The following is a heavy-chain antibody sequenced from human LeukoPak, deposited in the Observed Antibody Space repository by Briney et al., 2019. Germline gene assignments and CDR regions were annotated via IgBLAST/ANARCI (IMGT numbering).Heavy chain of an antibody. Sequence: GASVKVSCKASGGTFSSYAISWVRQAPGQGLEWMGGIIPIFGTANYAQKFQGRVTITADESTSTAYMELSSLRSEDTAVYYCAGQHWGGYDVFDYWGQGTLVTVSS. J-gene: IGHJ4*02. CDR3: AGQHWGGYDVFDY. V-gene: IGHV1-69*01. CDR1: GGTFSSYA. CDR2: IIPIFGTA. D-gene: IGHD5-12*01.